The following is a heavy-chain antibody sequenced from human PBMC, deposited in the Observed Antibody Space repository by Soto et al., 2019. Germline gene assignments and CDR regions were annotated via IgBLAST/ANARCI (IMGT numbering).Heavy chain of an antibody. CDR3: ARYVPDWNYGYFDL. CDR2: IYYSGST. Sequence: QVQLQESGPGLVKPSQTLSLTCTVSGGSISSGGYYWSWIRQHPGKGLEWIGYIYYSGSTYYNPSLQRRVTISVDTSKNQFSLKLSSVTAADTAVYYCARYVPDWNYGYFDLWGRGTLVTVSS. CDR1: GGSISSGGYY. J-gene: IGHJ2*01. D-gene: IGHD1-1*01. V-gene: IGHV4-31*03.